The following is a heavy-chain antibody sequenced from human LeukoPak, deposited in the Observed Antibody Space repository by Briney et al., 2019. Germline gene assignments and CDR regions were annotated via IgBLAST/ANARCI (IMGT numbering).Heavy chain of an antibody. CDR1: GGSINIISYY. CDR3: ARDLLAGSGGLGDY. J-gene: IGHJ4*02. D-gene: IGHD3-10*01. Sequence: SETLSLTCTVSGGSINIISYYWGWIRQPPGKGLEWIGSIYSSGVTYYNPSLKSRVTISVDTSKNQFSLKLSSVTAADTAVYYCARDLLAGSGGLGDYWGQGTLVTVSS. CDR2: IYSSGVT. V-gene: IGHV4-39*07.